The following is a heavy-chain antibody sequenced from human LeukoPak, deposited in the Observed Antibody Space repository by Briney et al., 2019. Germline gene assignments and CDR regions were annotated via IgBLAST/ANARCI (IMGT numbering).Heavy chain of an antibody. J-gene: IGHJ3*02. CDR2: IYHSGST. CDR3: ARGNDAPNHDAFDI. Sequence: SETLSLTCTVSGGSISSGGYYWSWIRQPPGKGLEWIGYIYHSGSTYYNPSLKSRVTISVDRSKNQFSLKLSSVTAADTAVYYCARGNDAPNHDAFDIWGQGTMVTVSS. V-gene: IGHV4-30-2*01. D-gene: IGHD1-1*01. CDR1: GGSISSGGYY.